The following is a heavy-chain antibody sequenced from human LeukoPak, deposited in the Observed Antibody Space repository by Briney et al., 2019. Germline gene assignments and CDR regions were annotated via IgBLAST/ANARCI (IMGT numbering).Heavy chain of an antibody. CDR3: ARGGCSGGSCLLDY. V-gene: IGHV3-74*01. Sequence: GGSLRLPCVASGFTFSKNWMHWVRQAPGKGLVWVSRIQGDGSNTNYADSVKGRFSISRDNAKNTVYLQMNSLRAEDTGVYYCARGGCSGGSCLLDYWGQGTLVTVSS. J-gene: IGHJ4*02. D-gene: IGHD2-15*01. CDR1: GFTFSKNW. CDR2: IQGDGSNT.